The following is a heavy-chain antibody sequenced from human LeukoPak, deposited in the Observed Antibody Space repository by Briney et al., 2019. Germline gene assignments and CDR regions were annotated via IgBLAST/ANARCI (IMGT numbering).Heavy chain of an antibody. CDR2: IYYSGST. D-gene: IGHD3-10*01. Sequence: SETLSLTCTVSGGSISSYYWSWIRQPPGKGLEWIGYIYYSGSTNYNPSLKSRVTISVDTSKNQFSLKLSSLTAADTAVYYCARHVPAHYYGSGSYYFDYWGQGTLVTVSS. CDR3: ARHVPAHYYGSGSYYFDY. CDR1: GGSISSYY. J-gene: IGHJ4*02. V-gene: IGHV4-59*08.